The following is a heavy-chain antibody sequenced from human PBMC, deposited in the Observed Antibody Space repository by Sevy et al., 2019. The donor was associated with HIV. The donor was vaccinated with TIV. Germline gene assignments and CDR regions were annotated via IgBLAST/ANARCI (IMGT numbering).Heavy chain of an antibody. J-gene: IGHJ5*02. CDR2: ISYDGSNK. D-gene: IGHD5-18*01. V-gene: IGHV3-30-3*01. CDR1: GFTFSSYA. CDR3: ARAVDTAMVGGNWFDP. Sequence: LSLTCAASGFTFSSYAMHWVRQAPGKGLEWVAVISYDGSNKYYADSVKGRFTISRDNSKNTLYLQMNSLRAEDTAVYYCARAVDTAMVGGNWFDPWGQGTLVTVSS.